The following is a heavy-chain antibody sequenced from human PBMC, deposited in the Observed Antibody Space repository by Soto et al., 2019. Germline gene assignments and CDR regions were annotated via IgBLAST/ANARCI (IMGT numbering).Heavy chain of an antibody. CDR1: GGTFSSYA. CDR3: AAVREGYTGLNYCYYVRDF. CDR2: IIPIFGTA. D-gene: IGHD1-1*01. V-gene: IGHV1-69*13. J-gene: IGHJ6*02. Sequence: ASVKVSCRASGGTFSSYAISWVRQAPGQGLEWMGGIIPIFGTANYAQKFQGRVTITADESTSTAYMELSSLRSEDTAVYYCAAVREGYTGLNYCYYVRDFCRRGTTVTVCS.